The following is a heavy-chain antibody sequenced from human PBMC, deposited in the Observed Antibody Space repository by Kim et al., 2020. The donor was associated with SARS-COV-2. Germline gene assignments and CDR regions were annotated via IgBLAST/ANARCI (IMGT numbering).Heavy chain of an antibody. Sequence: ASVKVSCKTSGHFFTRDSIHWVRQAPGQGLEWMGGIDCGNGNTIYSQKFQGRVTFTTDTSASPAYMELSFLRSEDSAVYYCLVGFYFDYWGQGTLVTVSS. CDR2: IDCGNGNT. J-gene: IGHJ4*02. CDR1: GHFFTRDS. CDR3: LVGFYFDY. V-gene: IGHV1-3*01. D-gene: IGHD2-8*02.